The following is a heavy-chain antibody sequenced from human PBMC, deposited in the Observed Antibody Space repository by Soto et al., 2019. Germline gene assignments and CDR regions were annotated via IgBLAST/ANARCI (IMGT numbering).Heavy chain of an antibody. J-gene: IGHJ4*02. CDR3: ARRWGRTFDY. V-gene: IGHV4-39*07. D-gene: IGHD7-27*01. CDR2: IYYSGST. Sequence: SETLSLTCTVSGDSITSNSYFWAWIRQPPGKGLEWIGSIYYSGSTYHNPSLKSRVTISVDTSKNQFSLKLSSVTAADTAVYYCARRWGRTFDYWGQGTLVTVSS. CDR1: GDSITSNSYF.